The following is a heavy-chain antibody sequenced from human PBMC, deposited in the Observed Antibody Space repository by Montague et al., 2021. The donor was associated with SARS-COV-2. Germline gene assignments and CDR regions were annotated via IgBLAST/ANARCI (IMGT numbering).Heavy chain of an antibody. D-gene: IGHD3-3*01. J-gene: IGHJ6*03. Sequence: ETLSLTCAVYGGSFSGYYWSWIRQPPGKGLERTGEINDSGSTYYNPSLKSRVTISVDTSKNQFSLKLSSVTAADTAVYYCARGRAARSITIFGVVNPAIRYYYYMDVWGKGTTVTVSS. CDR1: GGSFSGYY. CDR2: INDSGST. CDR3: ARGRAARSITIFGVVNPAIRYYYYMDV. V-gene: IGHV4-34*01.